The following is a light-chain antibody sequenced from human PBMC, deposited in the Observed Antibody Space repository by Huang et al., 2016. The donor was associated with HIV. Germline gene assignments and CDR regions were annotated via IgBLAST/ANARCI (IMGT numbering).Light chain of an antibody. CDR3: QQYYTTPRT. CDR1: QSVLHSSNEKNY. V-gene: IGKV4-1*01. J-gene: IGKJ3*01. Sequence: IVMTQSPASLPVSLGARATINCKSSQSVLHSSNEKNYLAWYQQKPGQPPKLLIYWGSSRVSGVPDRFSGGGSETDFTLTISSLQAEDVAVYYGQQYYTTPRTFGPGTKLDIK. CDR2: WGS.